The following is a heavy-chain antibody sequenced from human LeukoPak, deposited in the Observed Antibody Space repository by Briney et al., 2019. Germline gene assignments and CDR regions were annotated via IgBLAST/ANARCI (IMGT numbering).Heavy chain of an antibody. CDR1: GFTFSSYG. D-gene: IGHD6-13*01. V-gene: IGHV3-33*01. J-gene: IGHJ4*02. Sequence: PGRSLRLSCAASGFTFSSYGMHWVRQAPGKGLEWVAVIWYDGSNKYYADSVKGRFTISRDNSKSTLYLQMNSLRAGDTAVYYCARDMQQHGVFDYWGQGTLVTVSS. CDR2: IWYDGSNK. CDR3: ARDMQQHGVFDY.